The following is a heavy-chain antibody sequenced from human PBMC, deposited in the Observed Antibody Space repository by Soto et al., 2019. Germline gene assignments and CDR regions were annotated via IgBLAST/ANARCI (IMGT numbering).Heavy chain of an antibody. D-gene: IGHD2-15*01. J-gene: IGHJ4*02. CDR2: IFYSGST. V-gene: IGHV4-39*01. CDR1: GGSISTSRSY. CDR3: ARQIRRGRWSYDH. Sequence: SETLSLTCNVSGGSISTSRSYWAWIRQPPGKGLEWLANIFYSGSTYYNPSLASRVTISVDTSKNEFSLMLSSVTAADTAVYYCARQIRRGRWSYDHSGQATLVTVSS.